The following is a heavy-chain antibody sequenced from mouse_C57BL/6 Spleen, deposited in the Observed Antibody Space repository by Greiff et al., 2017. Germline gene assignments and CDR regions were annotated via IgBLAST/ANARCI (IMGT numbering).Heavy chain of an antibody. CDR1: GYTFTDYN. Sequence: VQLQQSGPELVKPGASVKIPCKASGYTFTDYNMDWVKQSHGKSLEWIGDINPNNGGTIYNQKFKGKATLTVDKSSSTAYMELRSLTSEDTAVYYCARRGNYLDYYAMDYWGQGTSVTVSS. J-gene: IGHJ4*01. CDR2: INPNNGGT. D-gene: IGHD2-1*01. V-gene: IGHV1-18*01. CDR3: ARRGNYLDYYAMDY.